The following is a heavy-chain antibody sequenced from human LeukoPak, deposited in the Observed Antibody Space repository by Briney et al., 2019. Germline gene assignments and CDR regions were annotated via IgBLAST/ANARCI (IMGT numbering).Heavy chain of an antibody. J-gene: IGHJ6*02. Sequence: GGSLRLSCAASGFTFSSYWMSWVRQAPGKGLEWVANIKQDGSEKYYADSVKGRFTISRDNAKNSLYLQMNSLRAEDTAVYYCARDERDFYDSSGYYGMDVWGQGTTVTVSS. CDR2: IKQDGSEK. D-gene: IGHD3-22*01. CDR3: ARDERDFYDSSGYYGMDV. CDR1: GFTFSSYW. V-gene: IGHV3-7*01.